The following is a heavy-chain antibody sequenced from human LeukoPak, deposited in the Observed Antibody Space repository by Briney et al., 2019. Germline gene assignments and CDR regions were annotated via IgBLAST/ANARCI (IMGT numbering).Heavy chain of an antibody. D-gene: IGHD3-10*01. CDR1: GYTFTSYD. J-gene: IGHJ3*02. CDR3: ATLWFGEGDAFVI. Sequence: ASVKVSCKASGYTFTSYDINWVRQATGQGLEWMGWMNPNSGNTGYAQKFQGRVTMTRNTSISTAYMELSSLRSEDTAVYYCATLWFGEGDAFVIWGQGTMVTVSS. V-gene: IGHV1-8*01. CDR2: MNPNSGNT.